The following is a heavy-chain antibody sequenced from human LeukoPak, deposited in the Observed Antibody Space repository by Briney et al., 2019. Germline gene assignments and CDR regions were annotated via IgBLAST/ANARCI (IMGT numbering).Heavy chain of an antibody. CDR2: IYYSGST. J-gene: IGHJ6*02. Sequence: SETLSLTCTVSGGSISSYYWSWIRQPPGKGLEWIGYIYYSGSTNYNPSLKSRVTISVDTSQNQFSLKLSSVTTADTAVYYCARDRPGYSSSSAFGMYYYYGMDVWGQGTTVTVSS. CDR1: GGSISSYY. CDR3: ARDRPGYSSSSAFGMYYYYGMDV. V-gene: IGHV4-59*01. D-gene: IGHD6-6*01.